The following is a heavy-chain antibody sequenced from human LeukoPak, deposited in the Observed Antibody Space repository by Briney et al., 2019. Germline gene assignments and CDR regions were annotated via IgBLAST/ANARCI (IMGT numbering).Heavy chain of an antibody. CDR3: ARKPYGDYSRWSNYYYYYGMDV. D-gene: IGHD4-17*01. CDR1: GFTFSSYA. CDR2: ISDSGGST. J-gene: IGHJ6*02. V-gene: IGHV3-23*01. Sequence: GGSLRLSCAASGFTFSSYAMSWVRQAPGKGLEWVSAISDSGGSTYYADSVKGRFTISRDNSKNSLYLQMNSLRAEDTAVYYCARKPYGDYSRWSNYYYYYGMDVWGQGTTVTVSS.